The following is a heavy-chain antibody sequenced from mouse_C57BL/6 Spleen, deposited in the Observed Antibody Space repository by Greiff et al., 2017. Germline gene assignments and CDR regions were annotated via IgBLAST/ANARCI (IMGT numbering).Heavy chain of an antibody. CDR1: GFTFSDYW. Sequence: EGMLVGSGGGLVKPGGSPKLSCAASGFTFSDYWMHWVRQAPEKGLEWVAYISSGSSTIYYADTVKGRFTISRDNAKNTLFLQMTSLRSEDTAMYYCARDWFFDYWGQGTTLTVSS. J-gene: IGHJ2*01. CDR2: ISSGSSTI. V-gene: IGHV5-17*01. CDR3: ARDWFFDY. D-gene: IGHD2-2*01.